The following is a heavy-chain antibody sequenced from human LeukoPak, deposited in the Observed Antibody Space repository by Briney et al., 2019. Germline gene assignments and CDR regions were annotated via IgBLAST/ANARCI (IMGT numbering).Heavy chain of an antibody. J-gene: IGHJ6*02. V-gene: IGHV1-69*02. CDR2: IIPIVGRA. CDR3: AMFASGIASGLDV. Sequence: ASVKVSCEASGGTFSSYTLGWVRQAPGQGLEWMGRIIPIVGRANSAQKFQGRVTITADKFTNTAYMEMSGLRFEDTAVYYCAMFASGIASGLDVWGQGTTVIVSS. D-gene: IGHD3-10*01. CDR1: GGTFSSYT.